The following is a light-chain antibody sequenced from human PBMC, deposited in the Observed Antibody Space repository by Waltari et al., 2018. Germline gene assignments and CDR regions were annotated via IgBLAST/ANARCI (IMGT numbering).Light chain of an antibody. CDR1: ASNIGNNF. CDR3: GTWDNSLSGWV. J-gene: IGLJ3*02. CDR2: ETN. V-gene: IGLV1-51*01. Sequence: QSVLTQPPSESAAPGQKVTISCPGAASNIGNNFVSWYQQFPGASPKLLIFETNKRPSGIPDRFSGSKSGTSATLGITGLQTGDEADYYCGTWDNSLSGWVFGTGTKLTVL.